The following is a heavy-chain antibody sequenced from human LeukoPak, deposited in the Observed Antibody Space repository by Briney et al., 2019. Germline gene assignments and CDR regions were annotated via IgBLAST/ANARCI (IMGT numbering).Heavy chain of an antibody. CDR2: IYPGDSDT. CDR1: GYCFTSYW. D-gene: IGHD3-22*01. CDR3: ARTYYYDSSGYYYY. J-gene: IGHJ4*02. V-gene: IGHV5-51*01. Sequence: GASLQIYCTGCGYCFTSYWIGWVRQMPGKGLEWMGIIYPGDSDTRYSPSFQGQVTISADKSISTAYLQWSSLKASDTAMYYCARTYYYDSSGYYYYWGQGTLVTVSS.